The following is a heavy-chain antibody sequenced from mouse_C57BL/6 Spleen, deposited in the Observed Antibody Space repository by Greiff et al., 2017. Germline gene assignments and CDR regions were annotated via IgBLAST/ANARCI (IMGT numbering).Heavy chain of an antibody. V-gene: IGHV1-82*01. J-gene: IGHJ2*01. CDR2: IDPGDGDT. CDR1: GYAFSSSW. CDR3: AREDYDGSSYAVDY. D-gene: IGHD1-1*01. Sequence: VQVVESGPELVKPGASVKISCKASGYAFSSSWMSWVKQRPGKGLEWIGRIDPGDGDTNYNGKFKGKATLTADKSSSTAYMQLSSLTSEDSAVYFCAREDYDGSSYAVDYWGQGTTLTVSS.